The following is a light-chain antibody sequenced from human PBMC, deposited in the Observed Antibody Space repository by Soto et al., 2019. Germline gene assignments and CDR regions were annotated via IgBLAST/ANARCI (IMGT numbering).Light chain of an antibody. CDR3: QQYGSSPRT. J-gene: IGKJ5*01. Sequence: EFLFTQSPGTLSLSPGERATLSCRVSQSVSSSFLAWYQQKVGQAPRLLIYGASSRATGIPDRFSGSGSGTDFTLTISRLEPEDFAVYYCQQYGSSPRTFGQGTRLET. CDR1: QSVSSSF. CDR2: GAS. V-gene: IGKV3-20*01.